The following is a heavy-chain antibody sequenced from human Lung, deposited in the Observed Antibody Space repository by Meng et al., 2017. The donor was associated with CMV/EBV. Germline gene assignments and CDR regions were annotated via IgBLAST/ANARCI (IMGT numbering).Heavy chain of an antibody. V-gene: IGHV3-7*01. J-gene: IGHJ4*02. D-gene: IGHD4-11*01. CDR3: AGHVRYRFDY. CDR2: IKQDGNGK. Sequence: GESLKISCAASGFTFTNYWMTWVRQAPGKGLGWVANIKQDGNGKLYEDSVRGRFTISRDNAENLVFLQMNSLRPDDTAVYYCAGHVRYRFDYWGQGALVTVSS. CDR1: GFTFTNYW.